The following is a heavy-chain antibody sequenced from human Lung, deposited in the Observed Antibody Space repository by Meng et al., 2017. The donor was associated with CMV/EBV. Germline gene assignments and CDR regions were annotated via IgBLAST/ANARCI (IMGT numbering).Heavy chain of an antibody. CDR3: ARDGTGFYFDY. CDR1: GGSISSSY. J-gene: IGHJ4*02. V-gene: IGHV4-59*01. Sequence: SXTXSLTCTVPGGSISSSYWSWIRQPPGKGLEWIGYISYTGSTNYNPSLKSRVTISLDTSKNPFSLRLNSVTAADTALYYCARDGTGFYFDYWSQGTLVTVSS. D-gene: IGHD3/OR15-3a*01. CDR2: ISYTGST.